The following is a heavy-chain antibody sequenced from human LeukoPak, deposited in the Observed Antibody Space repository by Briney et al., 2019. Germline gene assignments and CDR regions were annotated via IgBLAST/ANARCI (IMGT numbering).Heavy chain of an antibody. V-gene: IGHV3-21*01. D-gene: IGHD2-15*01. J-gene: IGHJ5*02. CDR2: ISSSSSYI. Sequence: GGSLRLSCAASGFTFSSYSMNWVRQAPGKGLEWVSSISSSSSYIYYADSVKGRFTISRDNAKNSLYLQMNSLRAEDTAVYYCALVVAANLPNNWFDPWGQGTLVTVSS. CDR3: ALVVAANLPNNWFDP. CDR1: GFTFSSYS.